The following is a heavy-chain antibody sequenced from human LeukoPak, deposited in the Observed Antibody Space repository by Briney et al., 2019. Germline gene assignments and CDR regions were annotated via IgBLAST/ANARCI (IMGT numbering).Heavy chain of an antibody. CDR3: ATYSGSYYPFDY. CDR1: GGTFSSYA. D-gene: IGHD1-26*01. Sequence: GASVKVSCKASGGTFSSYAISWVRQAPGQGLEWMGGIIPIFGTANYAQKFQGRVTITTDGSTSTAYMELSSLRSEDTAVYYCATYSGSYYPFDYWGQGTLVTVSS. CDR2: IIPIFGTA. V-gene: IGHV1-69*05. J-gene: IGHJ4*02.